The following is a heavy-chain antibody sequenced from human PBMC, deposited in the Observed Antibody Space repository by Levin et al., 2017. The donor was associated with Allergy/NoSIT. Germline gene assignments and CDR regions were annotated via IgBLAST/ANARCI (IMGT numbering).Heavy chain of an antibody. CDR3: ASGIAVGGTNRGY. J-gene: IGHJ4*02. CDR1: GFTFSSYS. CDR2: ISSSSSTI. D-gene: IGHD6-13*01. V-gene: IGHV3-48*02. Sequence: GGSLRLSCAASGFTFSSYSMNWVRQAPGKGLEWVSYISSSSSTIYYADSVKGRFTISRDNGKNALFLQMNSLRDEDTAVYYCASGIAVGGTNRGYWGQGTLVTVSS.